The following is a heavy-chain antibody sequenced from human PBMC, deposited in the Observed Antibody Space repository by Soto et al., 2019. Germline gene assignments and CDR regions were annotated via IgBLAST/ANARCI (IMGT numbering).Heavy chain of an antibody. CDR1: GASISTNNW. CDR3: ARSDGWYALHS. J-gene: IGHJ4*02. CDR2: IYQSGST. D-gene: IGHD6-19*01. Sequence: QVQLQESGPGLVKPSGTLSLTCAVSGASISTNNWWSWVRQPPGKGLEWIGEIYQSGSTSYNLSLKSRVTISVDKSKKQFSLKLSSVTAADTAVYYCARSDGWYALHSWGQGTLVTVSS. V-gene: IGHV4-4*02.